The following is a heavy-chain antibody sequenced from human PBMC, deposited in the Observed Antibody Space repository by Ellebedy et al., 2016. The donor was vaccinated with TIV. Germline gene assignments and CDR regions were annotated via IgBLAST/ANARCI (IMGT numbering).Heavy chain of an antibody. CDR1: GFTFDDYG. CDR2: LSWNSGKI. D-gene: IGHD6-13*01. Sequence: SLKISCAASGFTFDDYGMHWVRQAPGKGLEWVSGLSWNSGKIGYADSVKGRFTISRDNAKNSLYLQMNSLRVEDTALYYCVIGSWHPDWGLGTLVIVSS. V-gene: IGHV3-9*01. CDR3: VIGSWHPD. J-gene: IGHJ4*02.